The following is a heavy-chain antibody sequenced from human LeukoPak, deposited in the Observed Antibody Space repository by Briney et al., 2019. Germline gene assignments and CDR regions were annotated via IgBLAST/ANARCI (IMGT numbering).Heavy chain of an antibody. CDR1: GYTFTKYG. V-gene: IGHV1-18*01. J-gene: IGHJ4*02. CDR3: ARVTIFGVDQGVY. CDR2: ISTYNGNT. Sequence: GASVKVSCKASGYTFTKYGITWVRQAPGQGLEWMGWISTYNGNTNYAQKLQGRVTMTTDTSTSTAYMELRSLRSDDTAVYYCARVTIFGVDQGVYWGQGTLVTVSS. D-gene: IGHD3-3*01.